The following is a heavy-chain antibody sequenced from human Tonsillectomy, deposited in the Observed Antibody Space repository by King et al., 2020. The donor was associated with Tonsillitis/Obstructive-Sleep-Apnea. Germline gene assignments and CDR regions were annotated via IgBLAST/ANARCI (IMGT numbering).Heavy chain of an antibody. CDR2: IYPGDSDT. V-gene: IGHV5-51*01. Sequence: QLVQSGAEVKKAGESLKISCKGSGYSFTNYWIGWVRQRPGKGLEWMGIIYPGDSDTRYSPSFQGQVTISADRSFSTAYLQWSSLKASDTAMYYCARRSVVSTAIQYYFDYWGQGTLVTVSS. CDR1: GYSFTNYW. J-gene: IGHJ4*02. CDR3: ARRSVVSTAIQYYFDY. D-gene: IGHD2-2*02.